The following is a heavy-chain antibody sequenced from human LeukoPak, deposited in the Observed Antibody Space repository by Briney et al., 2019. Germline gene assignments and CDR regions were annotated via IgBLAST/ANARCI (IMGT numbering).Heavy chain of an antibody. V-gene: IGHV3-30*18. CDR2: ISYDGSNK. CDR3: AKDITSTVAGIHY. Sequence: GGSPRLSCAASGFTFSSYGMHWVRQAPGKGLEWVAVISYDGSNKYYADSVKGRFTISRDNSKNTLYLQMNSLRAEDTALYYCAKDITSTVAGIHYWGQGTLVTVSS. D-gene: IGHD6-19*01. CDR1: GFTFSSYG. J-gene: IGHJ4*02.